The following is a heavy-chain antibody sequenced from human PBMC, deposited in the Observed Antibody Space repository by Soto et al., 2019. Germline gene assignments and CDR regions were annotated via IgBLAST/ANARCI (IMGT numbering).Heavy chain of an antibody. CDR3: AGFYHVSRHLYSNWFDP. V-gene: IGHV4-31*03. CDR1: GGSIRSADYY. J-gene: IGHJ5*02. D-gene: IGHD3-22*01. Sequence: QVQLQESGPGLVKPAQTLSLTCSVSGGSIRSADYYWSWIRQHPGKGLEWIAYMHYSGTAYYNPSLKSRVAISVDTSKNQFSLNLDSVTAADTAVYYCAGFYHVSRHLYSNWFDPWGQGTQVAVSS. CDR2: MHYSGTA.